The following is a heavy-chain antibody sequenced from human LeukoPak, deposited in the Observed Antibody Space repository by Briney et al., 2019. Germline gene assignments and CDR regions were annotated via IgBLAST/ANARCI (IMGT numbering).Heavy chain of an antibody. Sequence: HAGGSLRLSCAASGFTFSICAMSWVRQAPGKGLEWVSAISGSGGSTYYADSVKGRFTISRDNSKNTLYLQMNSLRAEDTAVYYCAKRPREGVVVPAAPFDPWGQGTLVTVSS. V-gene: IGHV3-23*01. J-gene: IGHJ5*02. D-gene: IGHD2-2*01. CDR3: AKRPREGVVVPAAPFDP. CDR2: ISGSGGST. CDR1: GFTFSICA.